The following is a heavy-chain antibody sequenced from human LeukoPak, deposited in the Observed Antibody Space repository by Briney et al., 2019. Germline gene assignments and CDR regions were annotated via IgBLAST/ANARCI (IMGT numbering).Heavy chain of an antibody. D-gene: IGHD3-22*01. Sequence: GGSLRLSCAASGFTFTSYAMSWVRQAPGKGLEWVSAISGSGASTYYPDSVRGRFTISRDNSKNTLYLQMNSLRPEDTAVYYCAKSVSITMIVVVDYWGQGTLVTVSS. CDR1: GFTFTSYA. V-gene: IGHV3-23*01. CDR3: AKSVSITMIVVVDY. CDR2: ISGSGAST. J-gene: IGHJ4*02.